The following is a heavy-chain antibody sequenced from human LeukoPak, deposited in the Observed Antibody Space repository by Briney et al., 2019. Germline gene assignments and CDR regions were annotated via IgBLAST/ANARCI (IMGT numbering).Heavy chain of an antibody. CDR1: GFTFSSYW. J-gene: IGHJ4*02. CDR2: ISSDGSNT. Sequence: PGGSLRLSCAVSGFTFSSYWMDWVRQAPGKGLVWVSRISSDGSNTAYADSVKGRFTISRDNARNTLFLQMSSLRAEDTAVFFCGKGGDGGCWYDYLGQGTLVIVSS. D-gene: IGHD6-19*01. V-gene: IGHV3-74*01. CDR3: GKGGDGGCWYDY.